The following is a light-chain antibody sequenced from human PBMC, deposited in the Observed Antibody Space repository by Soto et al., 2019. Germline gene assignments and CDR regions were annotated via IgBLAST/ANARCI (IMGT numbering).Light chain of an antibody. J-gene: IGKJ2*01. V-gene: IGKV3-15*01. CDR1: QNVFFN. CDR3: QLYQNWLFA. CDR2: GAS. Sequence: EIVLTQSPATLSVSPGDRATLSCRASQNVFFNVAWYQQKPGQAPRLLIYGASIRATGIPARFSGSGSGTEFTLTITSLQSEDFAVYYCQLYQNWLFAFGQGTNLEIK.